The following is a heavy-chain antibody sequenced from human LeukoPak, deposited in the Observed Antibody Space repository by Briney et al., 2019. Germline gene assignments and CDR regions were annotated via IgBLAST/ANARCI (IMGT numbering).Heavy chain of an antibody. D-gene: IGHD2-15*01. J-gene: IGHJ6*03. CDR1: GYTFTSYD. CDR3: AVAAPFYYYYHMDV. CDR2: MNPNSGNT. Sequence: ASVKVSCKASGYTFTSYDINWVRQTTGQGLEWMGRMNPNSGNTGYAQKFQGRVTMTRNTSITTAYVELSSLRSEDTAVYYCAVAAPFYYYYHMDVWGKGTTVTASS. V-gene: IGHV1-8*01.